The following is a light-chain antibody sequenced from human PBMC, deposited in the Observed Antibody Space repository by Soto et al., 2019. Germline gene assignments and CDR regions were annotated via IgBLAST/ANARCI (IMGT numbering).Light chain of an antibody. Sequence: QSVLTQPRSVSGSPGQSVTISCTGTDTNIGFYNFVSWYQQHPDKAPHLVIYDVNKRPSGVPDRFSGSKSGKTASLTISGLQADDEADYFCCSYAGTYTYVFGTGTKGHRP. V-gene: IGLV2-11*01. CDR2: DVN. CDR1: DTNIGFYNF. CDR3: CSYAGTYTYV. J-gene: IGLJ1*01.